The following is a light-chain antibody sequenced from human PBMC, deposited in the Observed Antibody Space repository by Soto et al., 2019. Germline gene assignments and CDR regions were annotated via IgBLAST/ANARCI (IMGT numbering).Light chain of an antibody. CDR2: GAS. V-gene: IGKV1-39*01. CDR1: MRISNY. CDR3: QQSHSTPLT. J-gene: IGKJ4*01. Sequence: DIQVIQSPSSLSASVGDRVTITCRAKMRISNYLNWYQQKPGKAPKLLISGASTLQSGVPSRFSGSGSGADFTLTISSLQPDDSATYYCQQSHSTPLTFGGGTKLVIK.